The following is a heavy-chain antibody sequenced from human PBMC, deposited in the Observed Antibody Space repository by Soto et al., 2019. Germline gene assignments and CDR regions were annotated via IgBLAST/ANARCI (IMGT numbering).Heavy chain of an antibody. Sequence: LSLTCSVSGGSFSSGVCYWSCIRQHPGKGLEWIGCIYHSGSTYYNPSLKSRVNISADPSKNQFSLKLSSVTAADTAVYYCATVVTAIRVIDYWGQGTLVTVSS. CDR1: GGSFSSGVCY. J-gene: IGHJ4*02. V-gene: IGHV4-31*03. CDR2: IYHSGST. CDR3: ATVVTAIRVIDY. D-gene: IGHD2-21*02.